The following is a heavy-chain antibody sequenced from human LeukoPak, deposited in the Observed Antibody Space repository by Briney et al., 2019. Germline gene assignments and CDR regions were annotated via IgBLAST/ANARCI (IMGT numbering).Heavy chain of an antibody. Sequence: PSETLSLTCTVSGGSISSSNWWSWVRQPPGKGLEWIGEIYHSGSTNYNPSLKSRVTISVDKSKNQFSLKLSSVTAADTAVYYCARDGTFWSGWSEEFWFDPWGQGTLVTVSS. J-gene: IGHJ5*02. CDR1: GGSISSSNW. D-gene: IGHD3-3*01. CDR2: IYHSGST. CDR3: ARDGTFWSGWSEEFWFDP. V-gene: IGHV4-4*02.